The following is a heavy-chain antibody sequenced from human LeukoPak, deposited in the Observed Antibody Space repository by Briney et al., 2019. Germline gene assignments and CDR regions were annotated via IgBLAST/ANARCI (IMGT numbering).Heavy chain of an antibody. CDR3: ARSFSARMFFDY. CDR2: IYSSGST. Sequence: SETLSLTCTVSGGSISSYYWSWIRQPPGKGLEWIGYIYSSGSTNYNPSLKSRVIISLDTSKSQFSRKLSSVTAADTAVYYCARSFSARMFFDYWGQGSLVTVSS. CDR1: GGSISSYY. D-gene: IGHD2/OR15-2a*01. V-gene: IGHV4-59*01. J-gene: IGHJ4*02.